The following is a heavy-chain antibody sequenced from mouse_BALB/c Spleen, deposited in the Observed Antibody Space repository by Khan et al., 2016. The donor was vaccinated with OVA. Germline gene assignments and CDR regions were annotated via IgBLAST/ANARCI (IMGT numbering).Heavy chain of an antibody. CDR3: AREGGEAWFDY. Sequence: QIQLVQSGPELKKSGETVKISCKASGYTFTNYGMNWVKQAPGKGLKWMAWINTYTGETTYADDFKGRFAFSFETSASTAYLQINNLKNADMATYCWAREGGEAWFDYWGKGTRVTVST. J-gene: IGHJ3*01. D-gene: IGHD6-1*01. CDR2: INTYTGET. V-gene: IGHV9-1*02. CDR1: GYTFTNYG.